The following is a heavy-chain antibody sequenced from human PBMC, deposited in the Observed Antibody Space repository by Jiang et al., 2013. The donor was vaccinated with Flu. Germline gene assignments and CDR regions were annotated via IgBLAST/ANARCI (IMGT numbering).Heavy chain of an antibody. CDR2: INPNSGGT. D-gene: IGHD3-10*01. Sequence: SVKVSCKASGYTFTGYYMHWVRQAPGQGLEWMGWINPNSGGTNYAQKFQGRVTMTRDTSISTAYMELSRLRSDDTAVYYCARVPIWFGSDAFDIWGQGTMATVSS. CDR3: ARVPIWFGSDAFDI. CDR1: GYTFTGYY. V-gene: IGHV1-2*02. J-gene: IGHJ3*02.